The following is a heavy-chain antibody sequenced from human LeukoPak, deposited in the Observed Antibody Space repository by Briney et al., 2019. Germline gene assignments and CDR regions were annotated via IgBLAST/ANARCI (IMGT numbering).Heavy chain of an antibody. CDR1: GVTYSDCG. V-gene: IGHV3-33*01. CDR2: IWYDGSNK. D-gene: IGHD2-21*01. J-gene: IGHJ4*02. Sequence: GGSLRLSCAASGVTYSDCGFHWVRQAPGQRLEWVAFIWYDGSNKYYADSVKGRFTISRDNSKNTLYLQMNSLRADDTAVYYCARDEASPLSYFFNYWGQGTLVTVSS. CDR3: ARDEASPLSYFFNY.